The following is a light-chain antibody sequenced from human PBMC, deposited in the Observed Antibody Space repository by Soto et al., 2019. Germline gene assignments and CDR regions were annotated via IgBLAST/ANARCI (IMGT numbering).Light chain of an antibody. J-gene: IGLJ1*01. CDR3: NSYRSTSDRYV. Sequence: QSVLTQPASVSRSPGQSITISCTGTNIDVGGYNYVSWYQQHPGKAPRLIISDVSNRPSGVSNRFSGSKSGNTASLTISGLQAEDEADYYCNSYRSTSDRYVFGNGTKVTVL. V-gene: IGLV2-14*01. CDR2: DVS. CDR1: NIDVGGYNY.